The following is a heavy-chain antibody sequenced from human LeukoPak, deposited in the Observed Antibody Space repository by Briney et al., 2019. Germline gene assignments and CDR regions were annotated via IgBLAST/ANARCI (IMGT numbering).Heavy chain of an antibody. D-gene: IGHD3-16*01. Sequence: GGSLRLSCAGSGFPFSSYPISWVRQPPGKGLEWVSAITASGDSTYSADSVKGRFTISRDNSRNTLFLEMSSLRAEDTAVYYCAKGSEYLWGSLESNYYYYMDVWGKGTTVTVSS. CDR1: GFPFSSYP. J-gene: IGHJ6*03. CDR2: ITASGDST. CDR3: AKGSEYLWGSLESNYYYYMDV. V-gene: IGHV3-23*01.